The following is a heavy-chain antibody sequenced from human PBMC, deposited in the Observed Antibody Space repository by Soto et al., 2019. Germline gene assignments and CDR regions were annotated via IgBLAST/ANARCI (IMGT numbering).Heavy chain of an antibody. V-gene: IGHV3-53*01. CDR3: ARDVESSGRLEYVQH. J-gene: IGHJ1*01. Sequence: EVQLVESGGGLIQPGGSLRLSCAASGFTVSSNYMSWVRQAPGKGLEWVSVIYSGGSTYYADSVKGRFTISRDNSKNTLYLQMNSLRAEDTAVYYCARDVESSGRLEYVQHWGQGTLVTVSS. CDR2: IYSGGST. CDR1: GFTVSSNY. D-gene: IGHD3-22*01.